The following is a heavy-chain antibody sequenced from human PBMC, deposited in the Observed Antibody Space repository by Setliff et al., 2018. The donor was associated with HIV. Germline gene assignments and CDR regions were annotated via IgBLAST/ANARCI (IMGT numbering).Heavy chain of an antibody. CDR2: MNPDSRNT. J-gene: IGHJ6*03. CDR1: GYTFTNYD. Sequence: ASVKVSCKPSGYTFTNYDINWVRQAAGQGLEWMGWMNPDSRNTGYAQRFEGSVTMTWDTSISTAYMELNNVKFEDSAIYYCARARTDYYDRRRRSHYYIDVWARGATVTVSS. V-gene: IGHV1-8*02. CDR3: ARARTDYYDRRRRSHYYIDV. D-gene: IGHD3-22*01.